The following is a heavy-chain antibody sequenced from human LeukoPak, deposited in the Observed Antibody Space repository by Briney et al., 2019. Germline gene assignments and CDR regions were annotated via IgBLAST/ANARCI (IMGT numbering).Heavy chain of an antibody. CDR2: IFYSGST. CDR3: ASYKGGSGRYYKIEARYYHMDV. V-gene: IGHV4-39*01. Sequence: SETLSLTCTVSGGSISTSSYYWGWVRQPPGKGLEWIGNIFYSGSTYYSPSLKSRVTISLDTSRNQFSLKLSSVTAADTAVYYCASYKGGSGRYYKIEARYYHMDVWGKGTTVTISS. J-gene: IGHJ6*03. CDR1: GGSISTSSYY. D-gene: IGHD3-10*01.